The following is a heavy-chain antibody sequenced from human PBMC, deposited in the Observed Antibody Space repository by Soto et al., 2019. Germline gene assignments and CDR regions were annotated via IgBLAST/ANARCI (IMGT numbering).Heavy chain of an antibody. CDR1: GGTFSSYA. J-gene: IGHJ4*02. D-gene: IGHD3-9*01. CDR2: IIPIFGTA. V-gene: IGHV1-69*13. CDR3: ASSVVGYYDILTGTCFDY. Sequence: ASVKVSCKASGGTFSSYAISWVRQAPGQGLEWMGGIIPIFGTANYAQKFQGRVTITADESTSTAYMELSSLRSEDTAVYYCASSVVGYYDILTGTCFDYWGQGTLVTVSS.